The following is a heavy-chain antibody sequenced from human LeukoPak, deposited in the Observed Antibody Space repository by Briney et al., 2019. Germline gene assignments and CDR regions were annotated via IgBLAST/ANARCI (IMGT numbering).Heavy chain of an antibody. D-gene: IGHD3-16*01. V-gene: IGHV1-46*01. CDR1: GYTFSSYY. Sequence: ASVKVSCKASGYTFSSYYMHWVRQAPGQGLEWMGIINPSGGSTSYAHKFQGRVTMTRDTSTSTVYMELSRLRSDDTAVYYCARGLRVGSSGYWGQGTLVTVSS. CDR2: INPSGGST. CDR3: ARGLRVGSSGY. J-gene: IGHJ4*02.